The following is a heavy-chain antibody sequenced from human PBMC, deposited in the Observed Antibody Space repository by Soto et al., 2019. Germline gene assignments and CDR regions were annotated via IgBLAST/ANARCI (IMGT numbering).Heavy chain of an antibody. D-gene: IGHD3-10*01. CDR3: ARWGAMVRGKYRMDV. V-gene: IGHV1-69*13. CDR2: IIPIFGTA. Sequence: ASVKVSCKASGGTFSSYAISWVRQAPGQGLEWMGGIIPIFGTANYAQKFQGRVTITADESTSTAYMELSSLRSEDTAVYYCARWGAMVRGKYRMDVWGQGTTVTVSS. J-gene: IGHJ6*02. CDR1: GGTFSSYA.